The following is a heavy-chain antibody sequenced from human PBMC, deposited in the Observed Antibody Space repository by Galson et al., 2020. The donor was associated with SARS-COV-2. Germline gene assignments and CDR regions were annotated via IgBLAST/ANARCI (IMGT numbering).Heavy chain of an antibody. CDR3: ARGEGYCSSTSCFEDAFDI. J-gene: IGHJ3*02. CDR1: GFTFSRYD. Sequence: GGSLRLSCAASGFTFSRYDMHWVRQATGKGLEWVSAIGTAGDTYYPGSVKGRFTISRENAKNSLYLQMNSLRAGDTAVYYCARGEGYCSSTSCFEDAFDIWGQGKMVTVTS. V-gene: IGHV3-13*01. CDR2: IGTAGDT. D-gene: IGHD2-2*01.